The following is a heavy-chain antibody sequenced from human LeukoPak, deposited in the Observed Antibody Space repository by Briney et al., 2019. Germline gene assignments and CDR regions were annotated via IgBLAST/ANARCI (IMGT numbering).Heavy chain of an antibody. D-gene: IGHD3-10*01. Sequence: SVKVSCKASGGTFSSYAISWVRQAPGQGLEWMGGIIPIFGTANYAQKFQGRVTITADESTSTAYMELSSLRSEDTAVYYCARDLGITMVRGDYYYYYYGMDVWGRGTTVTVSS. CDR1: GGTFSSYA. CDR2: IIPIFGTA. V-gene: IGHV1-69*01. CDR3: ARDLGITMVRGDYYYYYYGMDV. J-gene: IGHJ6*02.